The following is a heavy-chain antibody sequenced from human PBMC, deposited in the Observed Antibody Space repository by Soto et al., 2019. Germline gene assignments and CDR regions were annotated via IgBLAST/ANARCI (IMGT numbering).Heavy chain of an antibody. CDR1: GYTFTTYY. J-gene: IGHJ4*02. Sequence: QVQLVQSGAEVKKPGASVKVSCTASGYTFTTYYMHWVRQALGQGLEWMGIINPSGGSTSYAQKFEGRVTMTTDTSTSTVYMELSSLRSEDTAVYYCVRGIRLYCGGDCSPFDYWGQGSLVTVSS. CDR2: INPSGGST. V-gene: IGHV1-46*03. D-gene: IGHD2-21*02. CDR3: VRGIRLYCGGDCSPFDY.